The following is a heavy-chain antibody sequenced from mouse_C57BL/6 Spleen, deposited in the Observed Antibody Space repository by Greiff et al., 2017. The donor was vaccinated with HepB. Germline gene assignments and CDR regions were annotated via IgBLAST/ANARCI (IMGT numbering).Heavy chain of an antibody. CDR3: AGGLYYFDY. J-gene: IGHJ2*01. Sequence: EVKVEESGGGLVQPGGSLKLSCAASGFTFSDYYMYWVRQTPEKRLEWVAYISNGGGSTYYPDTVKGRFTISRDNAKNTLYLQMSRLKSEDTAMYYCAGGLYYFDYWGQGTTLTVSS. CDR2: ISNGGGST. CDR1: GFTFSDYY. V-gene: IGHV5-12*01.